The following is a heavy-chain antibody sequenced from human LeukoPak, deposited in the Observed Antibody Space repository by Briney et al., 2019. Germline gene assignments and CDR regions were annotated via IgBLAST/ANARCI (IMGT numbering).Heavy chain of an antibody. CDR1: GGSISSYY. V-gene: IGHV4-4*07. J-gene: IGHJ4*02. CDR2: IYTSGST. Sequence: SETLSLTCTVSGGSISSYYWSWIRQPAGKGLEWIGRIYTSGSTNYNPSLKSRVTMSVDTSKNQFSLKLSSVTAADTAVYYCARVYPGYNYGYYFDYWGQGTLVTVSS. D-gene: IGHD5-18*01. CDR3: ARVYPGYNYGYYFDY.